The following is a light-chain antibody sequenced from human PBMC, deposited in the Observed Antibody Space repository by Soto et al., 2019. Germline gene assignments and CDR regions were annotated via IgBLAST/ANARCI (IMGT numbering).Light chain of an antibody. CDR1: QSVSDMY. V-gene: IGKV3-20*01. CDR3: QHYGTSAL. J-gene: IGKJ3*01. CDR2: AS. Sequence: EIVLTQSPGTLSLSPGERATLSCRASQSVSDMYLAWYQQKPGQAPRLLIYASNRATGIPDTFSGSGSATDFTLTISRLEPEDFAMYYWQHYGTSALFGPGTRVDIK.